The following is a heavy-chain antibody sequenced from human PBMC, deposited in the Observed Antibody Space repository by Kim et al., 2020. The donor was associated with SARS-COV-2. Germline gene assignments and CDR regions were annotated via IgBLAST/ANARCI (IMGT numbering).Heavy chain of an antibody. J-gene: IGHJ6*02. Sequence: FADSVKGRFTIYRDNSTNTLYLQMNSLRAEDTAIYYCAKGSGRYGMDVWGQGTTVTVSS. D-gene: IGHD6-19*01. CDR3: AKGSGRYGMDV. V-gene: IGHV3-23*01.